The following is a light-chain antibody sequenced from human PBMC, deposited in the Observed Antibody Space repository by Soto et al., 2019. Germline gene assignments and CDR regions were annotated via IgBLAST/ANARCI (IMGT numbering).Light chain of an antibody. V-gene: IGKV1-5*01. CDR3: QQYDSIPTT. CDR2: DAS. Sequence: DIQMTQSPSTLSASVGDRVTITCRASQSISSWLAWYQQKPGKAPKVVIYDASSLESGVPSRFSGSGSGTEFTLTIGSLQPDDFATYYCQQYDSIPTTFGQGTKVDIK. CDR1: QSISSW. J-gene: IGKJ1*01.